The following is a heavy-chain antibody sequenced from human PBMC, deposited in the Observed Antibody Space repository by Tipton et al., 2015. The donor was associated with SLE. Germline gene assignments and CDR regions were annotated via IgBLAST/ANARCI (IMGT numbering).Heavy chain of an antibody. CDR3: ARGGGGYQLLSGYYYYMDV. Sequence: TLSLTCTVSGDSITRGNYYWTWIRQPAGKGLEWIGRFFTSESTNYNPSLKSRVTISLDTSKNQFSLKLRSVTAADTAVYYCARGGGGYQLLSGYYYYMDVWGKGTTVTVSS. CDR2: FFTSEST. V-gene: IGHV4-61*02. J-gene: IGHJ6*03. CDR1: GDSITRGNYY. D-gene: IGHD2-2*01.